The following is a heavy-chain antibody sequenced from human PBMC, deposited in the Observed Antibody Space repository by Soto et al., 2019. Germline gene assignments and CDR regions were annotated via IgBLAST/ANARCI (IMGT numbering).Heavy chain of an antibody. V-gene: IGHV4-39*01. D-gene: IGHD3-3*01. CDR1: GGSISSSSYS. CDR3: ARHFTIFGVVTEYYGMDV. CDR2: IYYSGST. Sequence: QLQLQESGPGLVKPSETLSLTCTVSGGSISSSSYSWGWIRQPPGKGLEWIGSIYYSGSTYYNPSLKSRVTISVDTSKNQFSLKLSSVTAADTAVYYCARHFTIFGVVTEYYGMDVWGQGTTVTVSS. J-gene: IGHJ6*02.